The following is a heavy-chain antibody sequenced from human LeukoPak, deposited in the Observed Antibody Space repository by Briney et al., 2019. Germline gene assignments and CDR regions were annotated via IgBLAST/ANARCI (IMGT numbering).Heavy chain of an antibody. V-gene: IGHV3-30*18. CDR2: ISYDGSNK. Sequence: PGRSLRLSCAASGFTFSSYGVHWVRQAPGKGLEWVAVISYDGSNKYYADSVKGRFTISRDNSKNTLYLQMNSLRAEDTAVYYCAKAGIVILDYWGQGTLVTVSS. CDR1: GFTFSSYG. CDR3: AKAGIVILDY. J-gene: IGHJ4*02. D-gene: IGHD1-26*01.